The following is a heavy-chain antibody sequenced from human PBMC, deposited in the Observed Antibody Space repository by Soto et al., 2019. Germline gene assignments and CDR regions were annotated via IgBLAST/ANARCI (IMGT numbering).Heavy chain of an antibody. CDR1: GFIFSSYA. D-gene: IGHD1-26*01. CDR3: ARGDLQYSDGGMSPRAWYFDL. Sequence: QVQLVESGGGVVQPGRSLRLSCAASGFIFSSYAIHWVRQAPGKGLEWVAVISYEGSNKYYADSVKGRFTISRDNSKNMLALXXNSLRTADTAVYYCARGDLQYSDGGMSPRAWYFDLWGRGTLVTVSS. J-gene: IGHJ2*01. V-gene: IGHV3-30-3*01. CDR2: ISYEGSNK.